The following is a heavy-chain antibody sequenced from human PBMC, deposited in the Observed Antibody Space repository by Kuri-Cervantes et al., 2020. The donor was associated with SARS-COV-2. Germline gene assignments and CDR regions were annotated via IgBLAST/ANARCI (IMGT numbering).Heavy chain of an antibody. V-gene: IGHV3-15*01. J-gene: IGHJ4*02. D-gene: IGHD2-15*01. Sequence: ETLSLTCAASGFTFSNAWMSWVRQAPGKGLEWVGRIKSKTDGGTTDYVAPMKGRFTISRDDSKNTLYLQMNSLKTEDTAVYYCTTSPLGYCSGGSCYKNFAYWGQGTLVTVSS. CDR3: TTSPLGYCSGGSCYKNFAY. CDR2: IKSKTDGGTT. CDR1: GFTFSNAW.